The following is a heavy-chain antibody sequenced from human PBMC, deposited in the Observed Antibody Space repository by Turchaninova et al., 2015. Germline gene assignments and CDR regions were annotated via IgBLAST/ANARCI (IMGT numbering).Heavy chain of an antibody. CDR3: TALSEYSFKY. V-gene: IGHV3-15*01. CDR1: GFTFSNAW. Sequence: EAQLVESGGGLVQPGGSLRLSCAASGFTFSNAWMPWVRQAPGTGLEWVGRIKSKTDGGARDYAAPVKGRFTISRDDSQTTLYLQMDSLKTEDTAVYYCTALSEYSFKYWGQGTLVTVSS. CDR2: IKSKTDGGAR. D-gene: IGHD5-18*01. J-gene: IGHJ4*02.